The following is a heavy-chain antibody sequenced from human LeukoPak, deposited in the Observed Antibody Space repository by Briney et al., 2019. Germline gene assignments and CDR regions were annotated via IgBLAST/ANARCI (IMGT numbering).Heavy chain of an antibody. V-gene: IGHV4-59*01. CDR1: GGSISSYY. CDR2: IYYSGST. CDR3: ARNWNDDWFDP. Sequence: SETLSLTCTVSGGSISSYYWSWIRQSPGKGLEWIGYIYYSGSTNYNPSLKSRVTISVDTSKNQFSLKLSSVTAADTAAYYCARNWNDDWFDPWGQGTLVTVSS. J-gene: IGHJ5*02. D-gene: IGHD1-1*01.